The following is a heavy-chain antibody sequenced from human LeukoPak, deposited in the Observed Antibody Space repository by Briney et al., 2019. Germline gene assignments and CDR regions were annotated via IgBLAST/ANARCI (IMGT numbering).Heavy chain of an antibody. D-gene: IGHD5-18*01. CDR2: IYPGDSDT. Sequence: GESLKISCKASGYTFTSYWIGWVRQMPGKGLEWMGIIYPGDSDTRYSPSFQGQVTISADKSISTAYLQWSSLKASDTAMYYCARSGYSYGYSPYYYMDVWGKGTTVTVSS. CDR3: ARSGYSYGYSPYYYMDV. J-gene: IGHJ6*03. CDR1: GYTFTSYW. V-gene: IGHV5-51*01.